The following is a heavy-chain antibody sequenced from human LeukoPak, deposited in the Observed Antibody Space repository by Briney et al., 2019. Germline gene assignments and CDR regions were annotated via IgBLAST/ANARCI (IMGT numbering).Heavy chain of an antibody. J-gene: IGHJ3*02. Sequence: PSETLSLTCTVSGDSISSRSYYWGWIRQPPGKGLEWIGSIYYSGSTYYNPSLKSRVTISVDTSKNQFSLKLSSVTAADTAVYYCARLRITMIVIAFDIWGQGTMVTVSS. CDR3: ARLRITMIVIAFDI. CDR2: IYYSGST. D-gene: IGHD3-22*01. CDR1: GDSISSRSYY. V-gene: IGHV4-39*07.